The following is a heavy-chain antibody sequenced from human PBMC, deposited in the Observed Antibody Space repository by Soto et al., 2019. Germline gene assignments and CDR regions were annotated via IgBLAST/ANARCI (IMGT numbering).Heavy chain of an antibody. V-gene: IGHV1-69*12. CDR3: ARESRYCSVSSCYFLAGFGC. J-gene: IGHJ4*02. Sequence: QVQLVQSGAEVKKPGSSVKVSCKASGGTFSSYAISWVRQAPGQGLEWMGGIIPIFGTANYAQKFQGRVRSTGDGCRRTADRERSSLRSEDTAVFVCARESRYCSVSSCYFLAGFGCWGQGTLGPGSS. D-gene: IGHD2-15*01. CDR2: IIPIFGTA. CDR1: GGTFSSYA.